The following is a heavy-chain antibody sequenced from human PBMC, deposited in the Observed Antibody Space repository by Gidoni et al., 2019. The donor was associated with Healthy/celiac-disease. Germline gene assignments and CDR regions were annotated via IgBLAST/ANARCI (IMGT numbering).Heavy chain of an antibody. J-gene: IGHJ3*02. CDR3: ARHDSSGWYVGMDDAFDI. V-gene: IGHV4-39*01. Sequence: QLQLQESGPGLVKPSETLSLTCTVSGGSIRSSSYYWGWIRQPPGKGLEWIGSIYYSGSTYYNPSLKSRVTISVDTSKNQFSLKLSSVTAADTAVYYCARHDSSGWYVGMDDAFDIWGQGTMVTVSS. D-gene: IGHD6-19*01. CDR1: GGSIRSSSYY. CDR2: IYYSGST.